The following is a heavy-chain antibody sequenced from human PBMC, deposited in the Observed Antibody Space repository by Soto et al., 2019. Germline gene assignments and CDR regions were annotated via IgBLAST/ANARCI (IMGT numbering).Heavy chain of an antibody. CDR3: ARDAGSYGD. J-gene: IGHJ4*02. CDR2: IKADGSEK. V-gene: IGHV3-7*01. CDR1: GFTFSTYW. Sequence: EVQWVDSGGGVVQPGGSLSLSCEASGFTFSTYWMSCVRQTPGKGLEWGANIKADGSEKYYVDSVNGRFTISRDNGKNSLYLQMNSLRDEETAVYYCARDAGSYGDWGQGTLVTVSS. D-gene: IGHD2-15*01.